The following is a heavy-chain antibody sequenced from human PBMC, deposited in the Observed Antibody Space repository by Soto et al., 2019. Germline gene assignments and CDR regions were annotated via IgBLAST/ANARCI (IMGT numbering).Heavy chain of an antibody. CDR2: IYYSGST. Sequence: QLQLQESGPGLVKPSETLSLTCTVSGGSISSSSYYWGWIRQPPGKGLEWIGSIYYSGSTYYNPSLKSRVTISVDTSKNKFSLKLSSVTAADTAVYYCANGELLVENWFDPWGQGTLVTVSS. V-gene: IGHV4-39*01. D-gene: IGHD3-10*01. CDR3: ANGELLVENWFDP. CDR1: GGSISSSSYY. J-gene: IGHJ5*02.